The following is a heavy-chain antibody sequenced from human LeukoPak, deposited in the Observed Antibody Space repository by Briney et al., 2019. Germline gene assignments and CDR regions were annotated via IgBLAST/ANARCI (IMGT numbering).Heavy chain of an antibody. J-gene: IGHJ4*02. CDR2: ITSSGDSI. Sequence: GGSLRLSCVGSGFIFGDFYMNWLRQAPGKGLEWISFITSSGDSIYYADSVKGRFTVFRDNAKNSLYLEMKSLRAEDTAVYFCARDPEYSDRWGQGTLVTVSS. D-gene: IGHD4-17*01. CDR1: GFIFGDFY. CDR3: ARDPEYSDR. V-gene: IGHV3-11*01.